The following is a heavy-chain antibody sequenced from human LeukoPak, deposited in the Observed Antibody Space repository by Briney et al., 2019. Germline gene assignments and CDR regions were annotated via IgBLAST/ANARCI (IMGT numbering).Heavy chain of an antibody. Sequence: ASVKVSCKASGGTFSSYTISWVRQAPGQGLEWMGWISAYNGNTNYAQKLQGRVTMTTDTSTSTAYMELRSLRSDDTAVYYCARDIGLYSSSWYEIFDYWGQGTLVTVSS. V-gene: IGHV1-18*01. CDR2: ISAYNGNT. D-gene: IGHD6-13*01. CDR1: GGTFSSYT. CDR3: ARDIGLYSSSWYEIFDY. J-gene: IGHJ4*02.